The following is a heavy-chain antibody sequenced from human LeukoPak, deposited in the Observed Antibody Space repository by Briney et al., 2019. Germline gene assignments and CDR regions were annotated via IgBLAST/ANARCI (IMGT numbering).Heavy chain of an antibody. J-gene: IGHJ4*02. Sequence: PSETLSLTCTVSGDSIFSSNYYWGWIRQPPGKGLEWIGSIYYSGSTYYNPSLKSRVTISVDTSKNQFSLKLSSVTAADTAIYYCARDLVSLTPGLWGQGTLVTVSS. CDR1: GDSIFSSNYY. CDR2: IYYSGST. CDR3: ARDLVSLTPGL. V-gene: IGHV4-39*07.